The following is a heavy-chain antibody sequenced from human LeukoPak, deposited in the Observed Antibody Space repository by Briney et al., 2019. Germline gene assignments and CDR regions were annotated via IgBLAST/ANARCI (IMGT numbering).Heavy chain of an antibody. CDR1: GGTFSSYA. Sequence: SVKVSFKSTGGTFSSYAISGVRQAPGQGLEWMGRIIPIFDTTNYAQKFQGRVSISADKSTSTAYMELSSLRSGDTAVYYCVRDYDTSGPQRNFFDFWGQETVHRVSS. J-gene: IGHJ4*02. D-gene: IGHD3-22*01. CDR2: IIPIFDTT. CDR3: VRDYDTSGPQRNFFDF. V-gene: IGHV1-69*06.